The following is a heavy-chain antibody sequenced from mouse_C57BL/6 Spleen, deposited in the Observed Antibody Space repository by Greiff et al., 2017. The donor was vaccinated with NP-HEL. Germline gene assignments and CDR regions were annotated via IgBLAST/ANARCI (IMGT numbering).Heavy chain of an antibody. CDR2: ILPGSGST. Sequence: LVESGAELMKPGASVKLSCKATGYTFTGYWIEWVKQRPGHGLEWIGEILPGSGSTNYNEKFKGKATFTADTSSNTAYMQLSSLTTEDSAIYYCARKGLYYGSPYYFDYWGQGTTLTVSS. V-gene: IGHV1-9*01. CDR1: GYTFTGYW. J-gene: IGHJ2*01. D-gene: IGHD1-1*01. CDR3: ARKGLYYGSPYYFDY.